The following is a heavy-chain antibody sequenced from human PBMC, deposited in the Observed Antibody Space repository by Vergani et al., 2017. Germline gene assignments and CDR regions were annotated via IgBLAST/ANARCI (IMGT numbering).Heavy chain of an antibody. CDR1: GGSIRSGGYY. CDR3: ARDRGPYCSSTSCYATGRDYYYYYYMDV. Sequence: QVQLQESGPGLVKPSQTLSLTCTVSGGSIRSGGYYWSWIRQHPGKGLEWIGYIYYSGRTYYNSSLKSRVTISVDTSKNQFSLKLSSVTAADTAVYYCARDRGPYCSSTSCYATGRDYYYYYYMDVWGKGTTVTVSS. CDR2: IYYSGRT. V-gene: IGHV4-31*03. D-gene: IGHD2-2*01. J-gene: IGHJ6*03.